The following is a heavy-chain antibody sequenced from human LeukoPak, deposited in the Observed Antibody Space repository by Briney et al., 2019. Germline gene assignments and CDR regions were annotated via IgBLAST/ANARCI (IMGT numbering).Heavy chain of an antibody. CDR1: GYTFTGYY. J-gene: IGHJ4*02. CDR2: INPNSGGT. CDR3: ARLLDSGSCYGTDY. V-gene: IGHV1-2*02. Sequence: GASVKVSCKASGYTFTGYYMHWVRRAPGQGLEWMGWINPNSGGTNYAQKFQGRVTMTRDTSISTAYMELSRLRSDDTAVYYCARLLDSGSCYGTDYWGQGTLVTVSS. D-gene: IGHD1-26*01.